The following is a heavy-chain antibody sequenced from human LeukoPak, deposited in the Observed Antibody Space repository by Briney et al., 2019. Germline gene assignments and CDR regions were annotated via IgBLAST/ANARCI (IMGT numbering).Heavy chain of an antibody. CDR1: GFILSRYW. CDR3: APTGKVTVGLGY. J-gene: IGHJ4*02. D-gene: IGHD2-21*02. Sequence: GGSLRLSCAASGFILSRYWMSWVRQAPGKGLEYVADVNQVGNEKYYVDSVKGRFTISKDNAKNSLYLQMNSLRAEDTAVYYCAPTGKVTVGLGYWGQGTLVTVSS. CDR2: VNQVGNEK. V-gene: IGHV3-7*02.